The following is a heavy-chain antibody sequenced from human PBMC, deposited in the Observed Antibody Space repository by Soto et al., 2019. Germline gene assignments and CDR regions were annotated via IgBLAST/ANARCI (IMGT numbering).Heavy chain of an antibody. CDR3: ARTIFETYYYYYYGMDV. D-gene: IGHD3-3*01. Sequence: GGSLRLSCAASGFTFSSYEMTWVRQAPGKGLEWVSSITGNGYTIYYADSVKGRFTISRDNAKNSLSLQMNSLRAEDTAVYYCARTIFETYYYYYYGMDVWGQGTTVTVSS. CDR1: GFTFSSYE. J-gene: IGHJ6*02. CDR2: ITGNGYTI. V-gene: IGHV3-48*03.